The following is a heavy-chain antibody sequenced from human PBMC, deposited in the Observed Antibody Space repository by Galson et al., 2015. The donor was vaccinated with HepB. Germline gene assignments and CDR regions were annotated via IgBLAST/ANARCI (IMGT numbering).Heavy chain of an antibody. CDR3: ARGGHIAVAGVDY. CDR2: ISYDGSNK. J-gene: IGHJ4*02. V-gene: IGHV3-30*04. Sequence: SLRLSCAASGFTFSSYAMHWVRQAPGKGLEWVAVISYDGSNKYYADSVKGRFTISRDNSKNTLYLQMNSLRAEDTAVYYCARGGHIAVAGVDYWGQGTLVTVSS. CDR1: GFTFSSYA. D-gene: IGHD6-19*01.